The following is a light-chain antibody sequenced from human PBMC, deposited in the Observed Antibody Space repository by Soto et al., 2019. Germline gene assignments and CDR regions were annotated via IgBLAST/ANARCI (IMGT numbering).Light chain of an antibody. J-gene: IGLJ1*01. CDR2: DVT. CDR1: SSDVGGYNY. Sequence: QSALTQPRTVSGSPGQSVTISSPGTSSDVGGYNYVSWYQQHPGKAPELMIYDVTMRPSGVPDRFSGSKSGNTASLTISGVQAEDEADYYCCSYVGTDTYSFGTGTKVTGL. V-gene: IGLV2-11*01. CDR3: CSYVGTDTYS.